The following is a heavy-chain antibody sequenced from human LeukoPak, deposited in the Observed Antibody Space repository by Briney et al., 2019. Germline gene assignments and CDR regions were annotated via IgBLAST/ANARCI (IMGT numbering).Heavy chain of an antibody. V-gene: IGHV4-59*01. J-gene: IGHJ3*02. CDR1: GGSISSYY. CDR2: IYYSGST. CDR3: ARSDADAFDI. Sequence: SETLSLTCTVSGGSISSYYWSWIRQPPGKGLEWIGYIYYSGSTNYNPSLKSRVTISVDTSKNQFSLKLSSVTAADTAVYYCARSDADAFDIWGQGTMVTVSS.